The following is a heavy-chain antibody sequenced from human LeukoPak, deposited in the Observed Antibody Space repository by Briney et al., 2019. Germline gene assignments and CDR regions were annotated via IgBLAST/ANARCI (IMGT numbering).Heavy chain of an antibody. D-gene: IGHD3-22*01. CDR2: ISGNGGST. V-gene: IGHV3-23*01. CDR1: GLTFSSYA. J-gene: IGHJ1*01. CDR3: TGSYYYEYFQH. Sequence: GGSLRLSCAASGLTFSSYAMNWVRQALGKGLEWVSVISGNGGSTYYADSVRGRFTISRDNSKSTLYLQMNSLRAEDTALYYCTGSYYYEYFQHWGQGTLVTVSS.